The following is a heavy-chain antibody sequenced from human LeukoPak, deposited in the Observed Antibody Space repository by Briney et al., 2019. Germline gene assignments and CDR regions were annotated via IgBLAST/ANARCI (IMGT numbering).Heavy chain of an antibody. CDR3: ARHHFPYSSSWYPFDY. V-gene: IGHV5-51*01. Sequence: GESLKIYCKGSGYGFTSYWIGWVRQMPGKGLEWMGIIYPGDSDTRYSPSFQGQVTISADKSISTAYLQWSSLKASDTAMYYCARHHFPYSSSWYPFDYWGQGTLVTVSS. J-gene: IGHJ4*02. CDR1: GYGFTSYW. D-gene: IGHD6-13*01. CDR2: IYPGDSDT.